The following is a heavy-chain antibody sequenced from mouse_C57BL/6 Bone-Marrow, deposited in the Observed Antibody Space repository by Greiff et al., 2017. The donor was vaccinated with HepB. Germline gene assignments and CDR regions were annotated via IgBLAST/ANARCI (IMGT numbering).Heavy chain of an antibody. CDR2: IRSKSSNYAT. J-gene: IGHJ1*03. D-gene: IGHD1-1*01. Sequence: EVQVVESGGGLVQPKGSLKLSCAASGFTFNTYAMHWVRQAPGKGLEWVARIRSKSSNYATYYADSVKDRFTISRDDSQSMLYLQMNNLKTEDTAMYYCVREEYYGSSYWYFDVWGTGTTVTVSS. CDR3: VREEYYGSSYWYFDV. CDR1: GFTFNTYA. V-gene: IGHV10-3*01.